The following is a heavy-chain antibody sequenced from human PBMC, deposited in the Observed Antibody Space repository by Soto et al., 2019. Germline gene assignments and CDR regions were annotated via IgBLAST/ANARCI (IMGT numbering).Heavy chain of an antibody. D-gene: IGHD1-1*01. CDR1: GDTFNSYG. J-gene: IGHJ6*02. V-gene: IGHV1-69*13. CDR2: IVPMFGTT. CDR3: ARPNYMRYRKDV. Sequence: APVKVSCKAPGDTFNSYGISWVRQAPGQGLEWMGGIVPMFGTTNLALKFEGRVTITADELTSTAYMEMSSLRSEDTAVYYCARPNYMRYRKDVWAQGTTDPVSS.